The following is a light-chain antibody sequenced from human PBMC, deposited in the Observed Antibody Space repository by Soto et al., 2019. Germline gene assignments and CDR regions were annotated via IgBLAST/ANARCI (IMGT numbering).Light chain of an antibody. V-gene: IGKV3-20*01. J-gene: IGKJ2*01. CDR2: GAS. CDR3: QQYLTSPFT. CDR1: QSITFNY. Sequence: EIVLTQSPGTLSLSPGERATLSCRASQSITFNYLAWYQHKPGQAPRVLIYGASNRVGGIPDMFSGRGSGTDFTLTISRLEPEDFAVYYCQQYLTSPFTFGQGTNLEMK.